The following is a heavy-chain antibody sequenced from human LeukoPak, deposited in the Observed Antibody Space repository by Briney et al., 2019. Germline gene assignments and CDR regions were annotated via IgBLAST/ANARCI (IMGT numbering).Heavy chain of an antibody. V-gene: IGHV1-69*05. Sequence: SVKVSCKASGGTFSSYAISWVRQAPGQGLEWMGRIIPIFGTANYAQKFQGRVTITTDESTSTAYMELSSLGSEDTAVYYCARRVYYDSSGYPNDAFDIWGQGTMVTVSS. D-gene: IGHD3-22*01. CDR3: ARRVYYDSSGYPNDAFDI. CDR1: GGTFSSYA. CDR2: IIPIFGTA. J-gene: IGHJ3*02.